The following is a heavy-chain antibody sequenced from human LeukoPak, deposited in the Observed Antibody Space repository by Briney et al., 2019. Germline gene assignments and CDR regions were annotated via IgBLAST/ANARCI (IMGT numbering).Heavy chain of an antibody. CDR3: ATTNSGGSYLYYFDY. J-gene: IGHJ4*02. D-gene: IGHD1-26*01. CDR2: IYYSGST. Sequence: SEILSLTCTVSGGSISSYYWSWIRQPPGKGLEWIGYIYYSGSTNYNPSLKSRVTISVDTSKNQFSLKLSSVTAADTAVYYCATTNSGGSYLYYFDYWGQGTLVTVSS. CDR1: GGSISSYY. V-gene: IGHV4-59*12.